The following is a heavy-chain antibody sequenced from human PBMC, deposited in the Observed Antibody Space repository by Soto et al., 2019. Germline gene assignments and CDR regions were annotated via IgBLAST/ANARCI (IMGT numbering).Heavy chain of an antibody. D-gene: IGHD6-13*01. V-gene: IGHV4-59*01. CDR3: ARDLGAAGIFDY. CDR2: IYYSGST. Sequence: SETLSLTCTVSGGSISSYYWSWIRQPPGKGLEWIGYIYYSGSTNYNPSLKSRVTISVDTSKNQFSLKLSSVTAADTAVYYCARDLGAAGIFDYWGQGTLVTVSS. J-gene: IGHJ4*02. CDR1: GGSISSYY.